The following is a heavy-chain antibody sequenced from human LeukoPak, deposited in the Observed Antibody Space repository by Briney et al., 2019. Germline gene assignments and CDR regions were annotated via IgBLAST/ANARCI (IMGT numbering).Heavy chain of an antibody. J-gene: IGHJ3*02. CDR3: ARGYYYHNTGYYDAFDM. CDR1: GGSISGFY. Sequence: SGTLSLTCTVSGGSISGFYWSWIRQSPTKGLEWIGHIYYTGSARYNPSLRSRVSISVDTSKNQFSLKLTSVTAADTAMYYCARGYYYHNTGYYDAFDMWGQGTMVTVSS. V-gene: IGHV4-59*01. CDR2: IYYTGSA. D-gene: IGHD3-22*01.